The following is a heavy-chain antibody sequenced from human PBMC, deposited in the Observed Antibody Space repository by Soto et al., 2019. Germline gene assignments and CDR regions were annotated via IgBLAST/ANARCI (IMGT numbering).Heavy chain of an antibody. D-gene: IGHD2-8*02. V-gene: IGHV3-33*01. Sequence: QVQLVESGGGVVQPGRSLRLSCAASGFTFSNYGMHWVRQAPGKGLEWVAVIWYDATNKYYAESVEGRFTISRDNSKNTVYLQMSTLRTDDTAIYYCARAFGTGGGCDYWGQGTLVTVSS. J-gene: IGHJ4*02. CDR2: IWYDATNK. CDR3: ARAFGTGGGCDY. CDR1: GFTFSNYG.